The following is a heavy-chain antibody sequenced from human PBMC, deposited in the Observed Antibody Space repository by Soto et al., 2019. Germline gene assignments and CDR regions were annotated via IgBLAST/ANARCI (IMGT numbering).Heavy chain of an antibody. CDR3: ARGRCSDPYCVVX. D-gene: IGHD2-15*01. CDR2: IYTSGST. J-gene: IGHJ4*02. V-gene: IGHV4-4*07. Sequence: PSLTCSVSGRSLSRYFWSWIRQPAGKGLEWIRRIYTSGSTNYNPSLKSRVTMSVDTSKNQFSLRLTSVAAADTAVYYCARGRCSDPYCVVXWGQGTRATV. CDR1: GRSLSRYF.